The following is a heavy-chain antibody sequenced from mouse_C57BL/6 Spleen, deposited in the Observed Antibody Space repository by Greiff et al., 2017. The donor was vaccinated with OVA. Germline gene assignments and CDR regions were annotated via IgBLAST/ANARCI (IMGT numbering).Heavy chain of an antibody. Sequence: QVQLQQSGAELVRPGASVTLSCKASGYTFTDYEMHWVKQTPVHGLEWIGAIDPETGGTAYNQKFKGKAILTADKSSSTAYMELRSLTSEDSAVYYCTRRDYPAWFAYWGQGTTLTVSS. CDR1: GYTFTDYE. V-gene: IGHV1-15*01. J-gene: IGHJ2*01. CDR3: TRRDYPAWFAY. CDR2: IDPETGGT. D-gene: IGHD5-5*01.